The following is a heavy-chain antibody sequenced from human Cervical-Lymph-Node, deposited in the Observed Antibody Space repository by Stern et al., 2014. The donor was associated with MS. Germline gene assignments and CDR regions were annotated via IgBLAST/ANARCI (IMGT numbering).Heavy chain of an antibody. CDR1: GGSISSGGYY. D-gene: IGHD1-26*01. CDR2: IYYSGST. J-gene: IGHJ4*02. CDR3: ARAFYSGSYYGNYFDY. Sequence: VQLVQSGPGLVKPSQTLSLTCTVSGGSISSGGYYWSWIRQHPGKGLEWIGYIYYSGSTYYNPSLKSRVTISVDTSKNQFSLKLSSVTAADTAVYYCARAFYSGSYYGNYFDYWGQGTLVTVSS. V-gene: IGHV4-31*03.